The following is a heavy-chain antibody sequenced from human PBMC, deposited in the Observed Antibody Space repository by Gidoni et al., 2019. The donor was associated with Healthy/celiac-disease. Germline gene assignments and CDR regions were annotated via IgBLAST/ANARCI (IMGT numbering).Heavy chain of an antibody. J-gene: IGHJ4*02. CDR2: ITHTGST. D-gene: IGHD3-22*01. CDR1: GPSFSGYY. CDR3: ARGRYHDSSGFPY. Sequence: QVQLQQWGAGLFMPSETLSLTCAMSGPSFSGYYWSWIRQSPGRGLEWIAEITHTGSTNSKPSLRSRVTISVDASKNQFSLQLRSVTAADTAVYYCARGRYHDSSGFPYWGQGTLVTVSS. V-gene: IGHV4-34*01.